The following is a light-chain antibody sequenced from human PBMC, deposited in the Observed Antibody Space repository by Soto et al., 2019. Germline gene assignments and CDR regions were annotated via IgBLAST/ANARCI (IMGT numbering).Light chain of an antibody. Sequence: KLTQSPSSLSASVGDRVTITCRASQGISSNLAWYQQKPGRAPKLLIFGASTLQSGVPSRFSGSGSGTDFTLTISSLQPEYFATYFCQKLNAYPPWTFGQGTKVEIK. J-gene: IGKJ1*01. CDR2: GAS. CDR3: QKLNAYPPWT. CDR1: QGISSN. V-gene: IGKV1-9*01.